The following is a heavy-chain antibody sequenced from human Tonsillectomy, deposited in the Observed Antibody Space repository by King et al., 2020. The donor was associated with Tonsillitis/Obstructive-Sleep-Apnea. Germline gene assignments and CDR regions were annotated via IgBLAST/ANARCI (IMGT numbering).Heavy chain of an antibody. V-gene: IGHV3-15*01. J-gene: IGHJ4*02. Sequence: VQLVESGGGLVKPGGSLRLSCAASGFTFSNAWMSWVRQAPGKGLEWVGRIKSKTDGGTTDYAAPVKGRFTISRDDSKNSLYLQMNSLKTEDTAVYYCTTEGSGWELLPIPFDYWGQGTLVTVSS. CDR1: GFTFSNAW. CDR3: TTEGSGWELLPIPFDY. D-gene: IGHD1-26*01. CDR2: IKSKTDGGTT.